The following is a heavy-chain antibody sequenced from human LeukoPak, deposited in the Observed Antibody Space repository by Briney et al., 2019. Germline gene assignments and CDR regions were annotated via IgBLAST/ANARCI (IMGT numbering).Heavy chain of an antibody. CDR1: GFTFSDYY. CDR3: ARDQDRGVIYDNFDY. V-gene: IGHV3-11*01. CDR2: ISSSGSTI. D-gene: IGHD3-10*01. Sequence: GGSLRLSCAASGFTFSDYYMSWIRQAPGKGLEWVSYISSSGSTIYYADSVKGRFTISRDNAKNSLYLQMNSLRAEDTAVYYCARDQDRGVIYDNFDYWGQGTLVTVSS. J-gene: IGHJ4*02.